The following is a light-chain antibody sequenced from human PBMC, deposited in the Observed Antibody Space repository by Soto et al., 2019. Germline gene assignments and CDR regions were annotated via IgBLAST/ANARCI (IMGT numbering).Light chain of an antibody. J-gene: IGKJ1*01. V-gene: IGKV3-11*01. Sequence: EIVLTQSPATLSLSPGARAHLSCRASQFIDSYLAWYRQIPGQAPRLLIYGASTRATGIPARFSGSGSGTDFTLTISSLEPEDFAVYYCHQRQSWPRTFGQGTKVDIK. CDR1: QFIDSY. CDR3: HQRQSWPRT. CDR2: GAS.